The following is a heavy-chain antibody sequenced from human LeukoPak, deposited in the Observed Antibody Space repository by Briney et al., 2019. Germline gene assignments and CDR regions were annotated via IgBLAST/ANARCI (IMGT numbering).Heavy chain of an antibody. CDR1: GLNFDDSA. CDR2: ISADGGST. J-gene: IGHJ4*02. V-gene: IGHV3-43*02. CDR3: AKESGKFDY. Sequence: GGSLRLSCVATGLNFDDSAMHWVRQAPGKGLEWVSLISADGGSTFSADSVKGRFSISRDNSKNSLYLQMNSLRSEDTAMYYCAKESGKFDYWGQGTLVAVSS.